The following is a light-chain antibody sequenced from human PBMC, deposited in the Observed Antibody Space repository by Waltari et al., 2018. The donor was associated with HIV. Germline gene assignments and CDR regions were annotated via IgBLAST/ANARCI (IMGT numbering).Light chain of an antibody. J-gene: IGKJ2*01. Sequence: EIVLMQSPGSLSLSPWERATLSCRASQSLSSSYLAWYQQKPGQAPRLLIYGASRRATGIPDRFSGSGSGTDFTLTISRLEHEDSAVYFCHQYDGSPRTFGQGTKLEI. CDR1: QSLSSSY. V-gene: IGKV3-20*01. CDR3: HQYDGSPRT. CDR2: GAS.